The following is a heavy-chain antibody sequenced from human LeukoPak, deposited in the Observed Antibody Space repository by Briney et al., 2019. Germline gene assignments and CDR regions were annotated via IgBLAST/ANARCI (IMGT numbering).Heavy chain of an antibody. V-gene: IGHV3-23*01. D-gene: IGHD3-10*01. CDR3: AKDLDALIRGVNVY. CDR2: ISGSGDTT. J-gene: IGHJ4*02. Sequence: SGGSLRLSCTASGFTFSSYAMSWVRQAPGKGLEWVSPISGSGDTTYYADSVKGRFIISRDNSKNTLYLQMTSLRVEDTAVYYCAKDLDALIRGVNVYWGQGILVTVSS. CDR1: GFTFSSYA.